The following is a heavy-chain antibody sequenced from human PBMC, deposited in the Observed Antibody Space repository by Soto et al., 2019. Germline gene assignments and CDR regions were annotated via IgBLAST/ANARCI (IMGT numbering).Heavy chain of an antibody. J-gene: IGHJ4*02. CDR1: GGSISSGGYS. V-gene: IGHV4-30-2*01. CDR2: IYHSGST. D-gene: IGHD2-2*02. CDR3: ARGGRGIVVVPAAINY. Sequence: SETLSLTCAVSGGSISSGGYSWSWIRQAPGKGLEWIGYIYHSGSTYYNPSLKSRVTISVDRSKNQFSLKLSSVTAADTAVYYCARGGRGIVVVPAAINYWGQGTLVTVSS.